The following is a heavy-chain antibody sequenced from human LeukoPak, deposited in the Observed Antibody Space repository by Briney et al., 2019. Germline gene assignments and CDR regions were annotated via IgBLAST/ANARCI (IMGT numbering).Heavy chain of an antibody. CDR1: GFTFDDYG. CDR2: INWNGGST. CDR3: AKDHSNTAYYYDSSGHYYFDY. J-gene: IGHJ4*02. V-gene: IGHV3-20*04. D-gene: IGHD3-22*01. Sequence: GGSLRLSCAASGFTFDDYGMSWVRQAPGKGLEWVSGINWNGGSTGYADSVKGRFTISRDNSKNTPYLQMNSLRAEDTAVYYCAKDHSNTAYYYDSSGHYYFDYWGQGTLVTVSS.